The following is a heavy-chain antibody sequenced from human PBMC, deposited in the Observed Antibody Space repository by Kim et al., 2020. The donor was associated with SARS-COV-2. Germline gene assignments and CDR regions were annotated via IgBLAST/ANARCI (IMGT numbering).Heavy chain of an antibody. J-gene: IGHJ4*02. V-gene: IGHV3-11*06. CDR1: GFTFSDYY. CDR3: ARGYSSNWDRAGYFDY. CDR2: ISSTNMYP. D-gene: IGHD6-13*01. Sequence: GGSLRLSCAASGFTFSDYYMSWIRQAPGKGLKWVSYISSTNMYPTYTDSVKGRFTISRDNSKNSLYLQMDSLRAEDTAVYYCARGYSSNWDRAGYFDYWGRGTLVSVSS.